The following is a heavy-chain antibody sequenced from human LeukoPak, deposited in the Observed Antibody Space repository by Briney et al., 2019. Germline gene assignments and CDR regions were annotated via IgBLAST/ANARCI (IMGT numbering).Heavy chain of an antibody. Sequence: PGGSLRLSCAASGFTFSNYAMSWVRQAPGKGLEWVSAISGSGGSTYYADSVKGRFTISRDNSKNTLYLQMNSLRAEDTAVYYCARGRKYCSSTSCFYFFDYWGQGTLVTVSS. CDR1: GFTFSNYA. D-gene: IGHD2-2*01. CDR3: ARGRKYCSSTSCFYFFDY. J-gene: IGHJ4*02. CDR2: ISGSGGST. V-gene: IGHV3-23*01.